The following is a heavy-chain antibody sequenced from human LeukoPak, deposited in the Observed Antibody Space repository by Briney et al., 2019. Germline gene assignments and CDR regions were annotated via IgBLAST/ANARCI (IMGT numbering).Heavy chain of an antibody. CDR2: IYYSGST. Sequence: SQTLSLTCTVSGGSISSGDYYWSWIRQPPGKGLEWIGYIYYSGSTYYNPSLKGRVTISVDTSKNQFSLKLSSVTAADTAVYYCARDRGDDYGDYYFDYWGQGTLVTVSS. J-gene: IGHJ4*02. CDR3: ARDRGDDYGDYYFDY. D-gene: IGHD4-17*01. V-gene: IGHV4-30-4*01. CDR1: GGSISSGDYY.